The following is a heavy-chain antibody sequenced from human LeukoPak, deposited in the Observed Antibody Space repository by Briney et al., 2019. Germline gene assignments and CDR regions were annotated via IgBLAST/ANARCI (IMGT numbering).Heavy chain of an antibody. V-gene: IGHV3-74*01. CDR2: IDSGGGDT. Sequence: PGGSLRLSCAASGFTFSGHWMHWVRQAPGKGLVWLSRIDSGGGDTIDADSVKGRFTISRDNSKNTLYLQMNSLRAEDTAVYYCVREGYGPGNYPFDYWGQGTLVTVSS. CDR1: GFTFSGHW. CDR3: VREGYGPGNYPFDY. D-gene: IGHD3-10*01. J-gene: IGHJ4*02.